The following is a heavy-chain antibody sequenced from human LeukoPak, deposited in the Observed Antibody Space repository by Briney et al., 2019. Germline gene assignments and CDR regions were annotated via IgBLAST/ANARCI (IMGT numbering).Heavy chain of an antibody. Sequence: GGSLRLSCAASGFTFSSYAMHWVHQAPGKGLEYVSAISSNGGSTYYANSVKGRFTISRDNSKNTLYLQMGSLRAEDMAVYYCARGKYLDYWGQGTLVTVSS. V-gene: IGHV3-64*01. J-gene: IGHJ4*02. CDR1: GFTFSSYA. CDR2: ISSNGGST. CDR3: ARGKYLDY.